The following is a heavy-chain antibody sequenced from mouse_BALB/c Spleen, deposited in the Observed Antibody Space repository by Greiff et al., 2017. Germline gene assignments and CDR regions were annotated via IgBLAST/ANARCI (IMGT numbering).Heavy chain of an antibody. CDR1: GFTFSSYG. CDR2: ISSGGSYT. Sequence: EVQLVESGGDLVKPGGSLKLSCAASGFTFSSYGMSWVRQTPDKRLEWVATISSGGSYTYYPDSVKGRFTISRDNAKNTLYLQMSSLKSEDTAMYYCARRERDWYFDVWGAGTTVTVSS. J-gene: IGHJ1*01. CDR3: ARRERDWYFDV. V-gene: IGHV5-6*01.